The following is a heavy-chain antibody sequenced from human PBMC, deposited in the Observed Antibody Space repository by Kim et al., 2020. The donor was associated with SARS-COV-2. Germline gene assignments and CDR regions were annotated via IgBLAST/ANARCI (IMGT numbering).Heavy chain of an antibody. Sequence: ASVKVSCKASGYTFTRYGISWVRQAPGQGLEWMGWISAYNGNTNYAQKLQGRVTMTTDTSTSTVYMELRSLRSDDTAVYYCARVSWGSDCSGGSCYLPLDYWGQGTLVTVSS. D-gene: IGHD2-15*01. CDR3: ARVSWGSDCSGGSCYLPLDY. J-gene: IGHJ4*02. CDR2: ISAYNGNT. V-gene: IGHV1-18*01. CDR1: GYTFTRYG.